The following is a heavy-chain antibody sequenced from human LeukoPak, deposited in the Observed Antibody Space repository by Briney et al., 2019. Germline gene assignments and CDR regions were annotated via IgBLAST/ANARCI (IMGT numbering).Heavy chain of an antibody. CDR2: IYYSGST. D-gene: IGHD4-17*01. CDR3: AGTYYGDGLLFDY. J-gene: IGHJ4*02. CDR1: GGSISSSSYY. Sequence: SETLSLTCTVSGGSISSSSYYWGWIRQPPGKGLEWIGSIYYSGSTYYNPSLKSRVTISVDTSKNQFSLKLSSVTAADTAVYYCAGTYYGDGLLFDYWGQGTLVTVSS. V-gene: IGHV4-39*01.